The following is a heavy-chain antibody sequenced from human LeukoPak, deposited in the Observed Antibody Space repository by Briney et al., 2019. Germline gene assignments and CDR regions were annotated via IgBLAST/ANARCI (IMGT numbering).Heavy chain of an antibody. CDR3: ARVTGYSSSWYVVDY. J-gene: IGHJ4*02. V-gene: IGHV1-2*02. Sequence: EASVKVSCKASGYTFTGYYMHWVRQAPGQGLEWMGWINPNSGGTNYAQKFQGRVTMTRDTSISTAYMELSRLRSDDTAVYYCARVTGYSSSWYVVDYWGQGTLVTVCS. CDR1: GYTFTGYY. D-gene: IGHD6-13*01. CDR2: INPNSGGT.